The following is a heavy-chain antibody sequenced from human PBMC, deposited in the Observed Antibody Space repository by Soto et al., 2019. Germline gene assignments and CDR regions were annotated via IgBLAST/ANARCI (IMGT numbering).Heavy chain of an antibody. J-gene: IGHJ3*02. CDR2: MNPNSGNT. Sequence: QVQLVQSGAEVKKPGASVKVSCKASGYTFTSYDINWVRQATGQGLEWMGWMNPNSGNTGYAQKFKGRVTMTRNTSISTAYMELSSLRSEDTAVYYCARASGYSYGDAFDIWGQGTMVTVSS. CDR1: GYTFTSYD. CDR3: ARASGYSYGDAFDI. V-gene: IGHV1-8*01. D-gene: IGHD5-18*01.